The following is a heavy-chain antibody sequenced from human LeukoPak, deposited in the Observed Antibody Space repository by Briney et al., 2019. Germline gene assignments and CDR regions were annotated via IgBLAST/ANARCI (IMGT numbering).Heavy chain of an antibody. CDR1: GYTFTGYY. CDR2: INPNSGGT. Sequence: ASVKVSCKASGYTFTGYYMHWVRQAPGQGLEWMGWINPNSGGTNYAQKFQGRVTMTRDTSISTAYMELSRLRSDDTAVYYCARRYCSSTSCYYGDAFDIWGQGTMVTVSS. CDR3: ARRYCSSTSCYYGDAFDI. D-gene: IGHD2-2*01. J-gene: IGHJ3*02. V-gene: IGHV1-2*02.